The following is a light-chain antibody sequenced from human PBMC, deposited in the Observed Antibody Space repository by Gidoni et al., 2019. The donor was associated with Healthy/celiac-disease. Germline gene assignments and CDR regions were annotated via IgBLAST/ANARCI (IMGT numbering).Light chain of an antibody. V-gene: IGKV3-15*01. CDR1: QSVSSN. CDR3: QQYNNWPV. Sequence: EIVMTQSPATLSVSPGERATLSCMASQSVSSNLAWYQQKPGQAPRLLIYGASTRATGIPARFSGSGSGTEFTITISSVQSEDFAVYYCQQYNNWPVFGQGTKLEIK. CDR2: GAS. J-gene: IGKJ2*01.